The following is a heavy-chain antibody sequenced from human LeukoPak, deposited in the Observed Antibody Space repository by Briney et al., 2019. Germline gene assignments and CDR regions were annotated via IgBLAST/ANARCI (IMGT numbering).Heavy chain of an antibody. V-gene: IGHV3-7*01. CDR2: IKQDGSEK. D-gene: IGHD6-6*01. J-gene: IGHJ4*02. CDR3: ARFQKGYLGTARSLDY. Sequence: GGSLRLSCVASGITFSNYAVSWVRQAPGKGLEWVANIKQDGSEKYYVDSVKGRFSISRDNAKNSLYLQMNSLRAEETAVYYCARFQKGYLGTARSLDYWGQGTLVTVSS. CDR1: GITFSNYA.